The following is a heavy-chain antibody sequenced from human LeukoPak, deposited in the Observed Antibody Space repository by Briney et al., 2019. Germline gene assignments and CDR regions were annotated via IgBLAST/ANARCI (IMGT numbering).Heavy chain of an antibody. Sequence: PGGSLRLSCAASGFTFSSYEMNWARRAPGKGLEWVSYISSSGSTIYYADSVKGRFTISRDNAKNSLYLQMNSLRAEDTAVYYCARLGQQLVEGAFDYWGLGTLVTVSS. CDR2: ISSSGSTI. CDR1: GFTFSSYE. CDR3: ARLGQQLVEGAFDY. D-gene: IGHD6-13*01. V-gene: IGHV3-48*03. J-gene: IGHJ4*02.